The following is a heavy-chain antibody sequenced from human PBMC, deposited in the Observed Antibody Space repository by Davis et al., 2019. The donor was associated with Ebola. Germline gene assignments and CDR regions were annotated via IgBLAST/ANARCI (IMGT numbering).Heavy chain of an antibody. CDR3: AKGASSIAARPVDY. Sequence: SLKISCAASGFTFDEYAMHWVRHAPGTGLEWVSGISWNSGSIGYADSVKGRFTISRDNAKNSLYLQMNSLRAEDTALYYCAKGASSIAARPVDYWGQGTLVTVSS. J-gene: IGHJ4*02. CDR1: GFTFDEYA. D-gene: IGHD6-6*01. CDR2: ISWNSGSI. V-gene: IGHV3-9*01.